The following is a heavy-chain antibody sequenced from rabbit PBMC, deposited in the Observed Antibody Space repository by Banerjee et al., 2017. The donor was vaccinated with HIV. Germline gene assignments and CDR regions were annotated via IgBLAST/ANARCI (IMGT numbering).Heavy chain of an antibody. Sequence: QEQLEESGGDLVRPEGSLTLTCTASGFSFSNGYVMCWVRQAPGKGLEWIACINTISGDTVYATWAKGRFTISKASWTTVTLQMTSLTAADTASYFCARDSAGREDFNLWGQGTLVTVS. CDR3: ARDSAGREDFNL. D-gene: IGHD4-2*01. CDR2: INTISGDT. CDR1: GFSFSNGYV. V-gene: IGHV1S45*01. J-gene: IGHJ4*01.